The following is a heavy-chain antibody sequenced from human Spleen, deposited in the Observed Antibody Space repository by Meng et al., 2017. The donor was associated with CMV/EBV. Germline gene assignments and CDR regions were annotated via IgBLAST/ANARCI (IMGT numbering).Heavy chain of an antibody. CDR1: GGTFSSYT. CDR3: ARASIERGFDP. Sequence: SCNASGGTFSSYTISWVRQAPGQGLEWMGRIIPILGIANYAQKFQGRVTITADKSTSTAYMELSSLRSEDTAVYYCARASIERGFDPWGQGTLVTVSS. V-gene: IGHV1-69*02. D-gene: IGHD6-6*01. CDR2: IIPILGIA. J-gene: IGHJ5*02.